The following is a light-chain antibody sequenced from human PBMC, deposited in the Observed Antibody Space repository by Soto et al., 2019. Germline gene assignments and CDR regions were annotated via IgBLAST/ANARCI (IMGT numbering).Light chain of an antibody. J-gene: IGLJ2*01. CDR1: SSTIGTNY. CDR2: END. V-gene: IGLV1-51*01. Sequence: QSVLTQPPSVSAAPGQKVTISCSGSSSTIGTNYVSWYQHLPGTTPKLLINENDRRPSGIPDRFSGSKTGTSATLAITGLQTGDEAEYFCATWDTSLKGVVFGGGTKLTVL. CDR3: ATWDTSLKGVV.